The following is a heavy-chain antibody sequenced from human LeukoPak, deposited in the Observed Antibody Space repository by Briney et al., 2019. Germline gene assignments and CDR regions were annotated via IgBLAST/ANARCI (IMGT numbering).Heavy chain of an antibody. CDR2: ISWNSGSI. J-gene: IGHJ1*01. Sequence: PGGSLRLSCAASGFTFDDYAMHWVRQAPGKGLEWVSGISWNSGSIGYADSVKGRFTISRDNAKNSLYLQMNSLRAEDTAVYYCARDSREYFQHWGQGTLVTVSS. CDR3: ARDSREYFQH. CDR1: GFTFDDYA. V-gene: IGHV3-9*01.